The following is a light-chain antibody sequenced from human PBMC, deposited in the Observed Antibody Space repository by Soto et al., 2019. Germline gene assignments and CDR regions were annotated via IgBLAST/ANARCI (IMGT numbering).Light chain of an antibody. J-gene: IGKJ1*01. Sequence: EIVLTQSPGTLSLSPGERATLSCRASQSVSSNYLAWYQQIPGQAPRLLIYGASSRATGIPDRFSGSGSGTDFTLTISRAEPEDFAVYYCHQYGSSPGTFGQGTKVEIK. V-gene: IGKV3-20*01. CDR3: HQYGSSPGT. CDR2: GAS. CDR1: QSVSSNY.